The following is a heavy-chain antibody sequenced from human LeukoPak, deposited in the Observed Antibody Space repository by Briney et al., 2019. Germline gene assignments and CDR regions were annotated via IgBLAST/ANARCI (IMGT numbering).Heavy chain of an antibody. CDR2: IYYSGST. D-gene: IGHD3-10*01. CDR1: GGSISSSSYY. J-gene: IGHJ5*02. CDR3: ARSAVGWFDP. V-gene: IGHV4-61*05. Sequence: SETLSLTCTVSGGSISSSSYYWGWIRQPPGKGLEWIGYIYYSGSTNYDPSLKSRVTISVDTSKNQFSLKLSSVTAADTAVYYCARSAVGWFDPWGQGTLVTVSS.